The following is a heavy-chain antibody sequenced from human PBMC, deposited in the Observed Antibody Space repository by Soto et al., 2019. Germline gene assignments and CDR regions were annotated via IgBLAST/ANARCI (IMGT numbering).Heavy chain of an antibody. D-gene: IGHD3-3*01. CDR2: FDPEDGET. CDR1: GYTLTELS. V-gene: IGHV1-24*01. CDR3: ATISTGKIFGAVTRHPDY. J-gene: IGHJ4*02. Sequence: ASVKVSCKVSGYTLTELSMHWVRQAPGKGLEWMGGFDPEDGETIYAQKFQGRVTMTEDTSTDTAYMELSSLRSEDTAVYYCATISTGKIFGAVTRHPDYWGQGTLVTVSS.